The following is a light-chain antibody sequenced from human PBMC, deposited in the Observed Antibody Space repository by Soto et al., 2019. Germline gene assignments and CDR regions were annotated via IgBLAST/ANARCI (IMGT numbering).Light chain of an antibody. V-gene: IGKV3-20*01. J-gene: IGKJ1*01. CDR2: GAS. CDR1: QTISRNY. Sequence: ELVLTQSPGTLSLYTGERATVSCRASQTISRNYLVWYQKKPGQAPRLLIYGASTRATGISDRFTGSGSGTDFPLTIARLEHEAFAVYNCQQYGGSFAWTFGQAA. CDR3: QQYGGSFAWT.